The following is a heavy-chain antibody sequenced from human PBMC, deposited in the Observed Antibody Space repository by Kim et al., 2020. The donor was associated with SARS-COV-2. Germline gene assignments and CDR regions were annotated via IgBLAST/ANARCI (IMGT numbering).Heavy chain of an antibody. CDR3: ATARLSFLEDNWFGP. CDR1: GFTFSNFA. J-gene: IGHJ5*02. Sequence: GGSLRLSCAASGFTFSNFAMSWVRQAPGKGLELISTISTSGGRTDYTNSVKGRFTISRDNSKSTLYLQMNSLRAEDTAIYYCATARLSFLEDNWFGPWGQGTLGTVSP. CDR2: ISTSGGRT. V-gene: IGHV3-23*01. D-gene: IGHD3-3*02.